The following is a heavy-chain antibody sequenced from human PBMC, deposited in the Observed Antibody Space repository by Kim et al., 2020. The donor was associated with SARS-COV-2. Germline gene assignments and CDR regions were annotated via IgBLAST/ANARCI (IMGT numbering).Heavy chain of an antibody. J-gene: IGHJ5*02. CDR2: IYYSGST. CDR1: GGSISSSSYY. D-gene: IGHD2-2*01. CDR3: ARATMPPRFDP. Sequence: SETLSLTCTVSGGSISSSSYYWGWIRQPPGKGLEWIGSIYYSGSTYYNPSLKSRVTISVDTSKNQFSLKLSSVTAADTAVYYCARATMPPRFDPWGQGTLVTVSS. V-gene: IGHV4-39*07.